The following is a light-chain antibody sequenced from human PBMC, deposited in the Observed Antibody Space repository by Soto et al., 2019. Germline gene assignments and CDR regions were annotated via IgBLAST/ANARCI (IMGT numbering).Light chain of an antibody. CDR2: GAS. Sequence: EIVLTQSPGTLSLSPGERATLSCRASQSVSSSYLAWYQQKPGQAPRLLIYGASSRATGIPYRFSGSGSGTDFTLTISRLEPEDLAVYYCQQYGSTRATFGQGTKLEIK. J-gene: IGKJ2*01. V-gene: IGKV3-20*01. CDR3: QQYGSTRAT. CDR1: QSVSSSY.